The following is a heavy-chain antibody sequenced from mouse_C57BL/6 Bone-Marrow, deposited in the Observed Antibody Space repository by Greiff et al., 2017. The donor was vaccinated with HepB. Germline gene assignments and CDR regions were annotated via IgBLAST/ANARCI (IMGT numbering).Heavy chain of an antibody. V-gene: IGHV5-9-1*02. D-gene: IGHD1-1*01. CDR3: TRDFYYGTDYYAMDY. CDR1: GFTFSSYA. CDR2: ISSGGDYI. Sequence: EVMLVESGEGLVKPGGSLKLSCAASGFTFSSYAMSWVRQTPEKRLEWVAYISSGGDYIYYADTVKGRFTISRDNARNTLYLQMSSLKSEDTAMYYCTRDFYYGTDYYAMDYWGQGTSVTVSS. J-gene: IGHJ4*01.